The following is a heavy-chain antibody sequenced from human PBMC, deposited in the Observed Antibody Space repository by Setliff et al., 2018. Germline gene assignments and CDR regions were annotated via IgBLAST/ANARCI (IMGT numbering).Heavy chain of an antibody. J-gene: IGHJ6*03. V-gene: IGHV3-15*01. CDR1: GFTFSDYA. D-gene: IGHD1-1*01. CDR2: IKSAADGGTI. CDR3: TSAKLERRTGHHYYMDV. Sequence: PGGSLRLSCAASGFTFSDYAMSWVRQAPGKGLEWVGHIKSAADGGTIEYAAAVNGRFTVSRDDSKNTLFLQMNSLKTEDTALYYCTSAKLERRTGHHYYMDVWGKGTTVTVSS.